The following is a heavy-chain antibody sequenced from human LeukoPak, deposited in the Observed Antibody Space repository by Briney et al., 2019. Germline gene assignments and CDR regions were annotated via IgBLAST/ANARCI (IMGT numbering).Heavy chain of an antibody. J-gene: IGHJ6*02. CDR1: GGSISSSSYY. CDR3: ARQGELERPRINEGYYYGMDV. Sequence: SETLSLTCTVSGGSISSSSYYWGWIRQPPGKGLEWIGSIYYSGSTYYNPSLKSRVTISVDTSKNQFTLKLSSVNAADTAVYYCARQGELERPRINEGYYYGMDVWGQGTTVTVSS. CDR2: IYYSGST. D-gene: IGHD1-1*01. V-gene: IGHV4-39*01.